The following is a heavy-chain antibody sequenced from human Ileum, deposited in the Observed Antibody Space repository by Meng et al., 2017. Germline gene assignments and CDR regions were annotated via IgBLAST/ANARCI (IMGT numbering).Heavy chain of an antibody. J-gene: IGHJ4*02. CDR2: INPNSGDT. Sequence: VQLLQSGAMVHNPGASWKVSCKASCSTFTGYYIHWVRQAPGQGLEWMGRINPNSGDTNYAQKFQGRVTMTRDTSISTAYMELSSLRSDDAAVYYCARDVRRGSTSYHDYWGQGTLVTVSS. CDR3: ARDVRRGSTSYHDY. CDR1: CSTFTGYY. D-gene: IGHD2-2*01. V-gene: IGHV1-2*06.